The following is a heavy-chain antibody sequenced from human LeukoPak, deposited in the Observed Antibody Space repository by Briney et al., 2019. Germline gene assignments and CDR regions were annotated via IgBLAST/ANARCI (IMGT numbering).Heavy chain of an antibody. CDR3: ARGRWLQFAPNFDY. J-gene: IGHJ4*02. D-gene: IGHD5-24*01. CDR2: IYYSGST. Sequence: SETLSLTCTVSGGSISSYYWSWIRQPPGKGLEWVGYIYYSGSTNYNPSLKSRVTISVDTSKNQFSLKLSSVTAAVTAVYYCARGRWLQFAPNFDYWGQGTLVTVSS. V-gene: IGHV4-59*01. CDR1: GGSISSYY.